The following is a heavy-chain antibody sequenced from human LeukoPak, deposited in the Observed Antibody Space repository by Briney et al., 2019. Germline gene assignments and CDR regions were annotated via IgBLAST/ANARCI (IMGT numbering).Heavy chain of an antibody. J-gene: IGHJ4*02. CDR3: ANHKENYGDSCLDDY. D-gene: IGHD4-17*01. Sequence: GGSLRLSCAASGFTVSSNYMSWVRQAPGKGLEWVSVIYSGDSTYYADSVKGRFTISRDNSKNTLYLQLNSLRVGDTAVYFCANHKENYGDSCLDDYWGQGTLVTVSS. CDR2: IYSGDST. CDR1: GFTVSSNY. V-gene: IGHV3-53*01.